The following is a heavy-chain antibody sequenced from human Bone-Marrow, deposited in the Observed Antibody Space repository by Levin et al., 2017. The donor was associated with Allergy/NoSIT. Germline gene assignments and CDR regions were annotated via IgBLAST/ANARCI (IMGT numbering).Heavy chain of an antibody. D-gene: IGHD5-18*01. V-gene: IGHV3-72*01. CDR2: IRKKTNSYTT. J-gene: IGHJ4*02. Sequence: GESLKISCAVSGFTFSDHYMDWVRQAPGKGLEWVGRIRKKTNSYTTEYVASVRGRFTISRDDSRHSVYMQMNSLETEDTAVYYCARGYCYGDTCYGGDYWGRGTLVTVSS. CDR1: GFTFSDHY. CDR3: ARGYCYGDTCYGGDY.